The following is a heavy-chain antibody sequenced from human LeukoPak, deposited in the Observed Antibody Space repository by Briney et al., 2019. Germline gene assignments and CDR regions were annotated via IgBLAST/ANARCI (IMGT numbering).Heavy chain of an antibody. CDR2: INPNSGGT. V-gene: IGHV1-2*02. CDR1: GYTFTGYY. CDR3: ARTVVTMIVVVPGYYAFDI. J-gene: IGHJ3*02. D-gene: IGHD3-22*01. Sequence: ALVKVSCKASGYTFTGYYMHWVRQAPGQGLEWVGWINPNSGGTNYAQKFQGRVTMTRDTSISTAYMELSRLRSEDTAVYYCARTVVTMIVVVPGYYAFDIWGQGTMVTVSS.